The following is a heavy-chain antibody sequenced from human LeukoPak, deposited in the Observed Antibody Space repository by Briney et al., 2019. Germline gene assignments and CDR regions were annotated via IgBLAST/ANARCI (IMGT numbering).Heavy chain of an antibody. J-gene: IGHJ4*02. CDR2: INSDGSST. V-gene: IGHV3-74*01. Sequence: GGSLRLSCAASGFTFSSYWMHWVRQAPGKGLVWVSHINSDGSSTSYADSVKGRFTISRDNAKNTLYPQMNSLRAEDTAVYYCARAGWGSDVDYWGQGTLVTVSS. CDR1: GFTFSSYW. CDR3: ARAGWGSDVDY. D-gene: IGHD3-16*01.